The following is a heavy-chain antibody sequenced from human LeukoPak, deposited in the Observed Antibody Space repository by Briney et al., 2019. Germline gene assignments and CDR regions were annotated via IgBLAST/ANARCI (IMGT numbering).Heavy chain of an antibody. CDR1: GGSISSSTSY. CDR3: APYSSVQGWFDP. J-gene: IGHJ5*02. D-gene: IGHD3-22*01. V-gene: IGHV4-39*01. Sequence: SETLSLTCIVSGGSISSSTSYWGWIRQPPGEGLDWIGSMHYSGTTYFNPSLKSRVTISVDTSKNQFSLRLASVTAADSAVYYCAPYSSVQGWFDPWGQGTLVTVSS. CDR2: MHYSGTT.